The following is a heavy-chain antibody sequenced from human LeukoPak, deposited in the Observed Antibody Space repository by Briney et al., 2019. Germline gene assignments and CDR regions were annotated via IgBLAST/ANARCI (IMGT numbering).Heavy chain of an antibody. J-gene: IGHJ4*02. V-gene: IGHV3-48*01. D-gene: IGHD4-17*01. CDR2: ISSSSSTM. CDR1: GFTFSSYS. Sequence: GGSLRLSCAASGFTFSSYSMNWVRQAPGKGLEWVSYISSSSSTMYYADSVKGRFTISRDNAKNSLYLQMNSLRAEDTAVYYCARIGDDYGDYYFDYWGQGTLVTVSS. CDR3: ARIGDDYGDYYFDY.